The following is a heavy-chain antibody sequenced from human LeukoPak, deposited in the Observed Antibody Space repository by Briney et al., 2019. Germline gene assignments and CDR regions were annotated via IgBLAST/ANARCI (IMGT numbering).Heavy chain of an antibody. Sequence: SGGSLRLSCAASGFTFSSYSMNWVRQAPGKGLEWVSSISSSSSYIYYADSVKGRFTISRDNAKNSLSLQMNSLRAEDTAVYYCARSEMGYYNYYMDVWGKGTTVTFSS. CDR3: ARSEMGYYNYYMDV. D-gene: IGHD5-24*01. V-gene: IGHV3-21*01. J-gene: IGHJ6*03. CDR1: GFTFSSYS. CDR2: ISSSSSYI.